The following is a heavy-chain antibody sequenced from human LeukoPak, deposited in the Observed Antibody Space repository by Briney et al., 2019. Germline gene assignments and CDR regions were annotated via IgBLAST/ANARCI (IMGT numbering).Heavy chain of an antibody. CDR3: ARDWFTRLGELSPDRAFDD. J-gene: IGHJ4*02. Sequence: GGSLRLSCAASGFTFDDSVMSWVRQAPGKGLEWVSGINWNGGSTGYADSVKGRFTISRDNAKNSLYLQMSSLRAEDTALYYCARDWFTRLGELSPDRAFDDWGQGTLVTVSS. D-gene: IGHD3-16*02. CDR2: INWNGGST. V-gene: IGHV3-20*04. CDR1: GFTFDDSV.